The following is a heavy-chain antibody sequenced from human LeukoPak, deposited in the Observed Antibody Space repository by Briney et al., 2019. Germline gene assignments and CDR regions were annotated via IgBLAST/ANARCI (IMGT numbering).Heavy chain of an antibody. CDR2: IIPIFGTA. Sequence: SVKVSCKASGGTFSSYAISWVRQAPGQGLEWMGGIIPIFGTANYAQKFQGGVTITAGKSTSTAYMELSSLRSEDTAVYYCAREADYGSFDPWGQGTLVTVSS. V-gene: IGHV1-69*06. CDR1: GGTFSSYA. D-gene: IGHD3-10*01. J-gene: IGHJ5*02. CDR3: AREADYGSFDP.